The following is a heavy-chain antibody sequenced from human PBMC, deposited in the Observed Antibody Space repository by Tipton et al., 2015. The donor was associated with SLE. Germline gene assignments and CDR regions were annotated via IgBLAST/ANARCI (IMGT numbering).Heavy chain of an antibody. CDR1: GNSFGTYW. CDR2: IYPGDSDT. J-gene: IGHJ3*01. CDR3: ARRVWGVFWGPDALDV. V-gene: IGHV5-51*03. D-gene: IGHD7-27*01. Sequence: QSGAEVKKPGESLKISCTASGNSFGTYWIAWVRQMPGKGLEWMGIIYPGDSDTRYSPSFQGQVTISADKSVGSAFLHWSSLKASDTGIYYCARRVWGVFWGPDALDVWGQGTMVTVSS.